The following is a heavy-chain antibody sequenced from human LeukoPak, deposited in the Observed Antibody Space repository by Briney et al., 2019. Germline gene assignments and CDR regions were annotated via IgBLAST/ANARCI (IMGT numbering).Heavy chain of an antibody. J-gene: IGHJ4*02. CDR3: ASLGYSYGPVNF. D-gene: IGHD5-18*01. Sequence: SETLSLTCLVSGAPINNYFWSWIRQSPGKGLQWIGYMYDSGSTNYSPSLESRATISMDASKNQISLKLTSVTAADTAVYYCASLGYSYGPVNFWGQGTLVTVSS. CDR2: MYDSGST. CDR1: GAPINNYF. V-gene: IGHV4-59*08.